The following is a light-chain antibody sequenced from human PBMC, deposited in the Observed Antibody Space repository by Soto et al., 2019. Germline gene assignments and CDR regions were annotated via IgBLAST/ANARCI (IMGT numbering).Light chain of an antibody. J-gene: IGKJ4*01. CDR3: QQLNSYPHT. V-gene: IGKV1-9*01. CDR2: VTS. CDR1: QGISSY. Sequence: DIQLTQSPSFLSASVGDRVTITCRASQGISSYLAWYQQKPGKAPKLLIYVTSTLQSGVPSRFIGSGSGTEFTLTISCLQPEDFAPYNCQQLNSYPHTLGGGTKVDIK.